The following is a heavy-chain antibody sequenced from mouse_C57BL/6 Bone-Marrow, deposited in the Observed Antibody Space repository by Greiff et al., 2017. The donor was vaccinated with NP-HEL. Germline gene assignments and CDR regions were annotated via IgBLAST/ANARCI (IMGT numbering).Heavy chain of an antibody. CDR1: GFTFSSYA. V-gene: IGHV5-9-1*02. CDR3: TREGDYYGSSYWFAY. J-gene: IGHJ3*01. CDR2: ISSGGDYI. D-gene: IGHD1-1*01. Sequence: DVKLVESGEGLVKPGGSLKLSCAASGFTFSSYAMSWVRQTPEKRLEWVAYISSGGDYIYYADPVKGRFTISRDNARNTLYLQMSSLKSEDTAMYYCTREGDYYGSSYWFAYWGQGTLVTVSA.